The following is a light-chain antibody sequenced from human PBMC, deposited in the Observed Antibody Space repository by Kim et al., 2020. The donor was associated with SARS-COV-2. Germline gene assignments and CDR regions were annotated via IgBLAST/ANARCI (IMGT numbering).Light chain of an antibody. CDR2: DAS. V-gene: IGKV3-11*01. CDR3: KQRNNWLT. J-gene: IGKJ4*01. Sequence: EIVLTQSPGTLSLSPGERATLSCRASQSVNTYLAWYQQKPGQAPRLLIYDASNRATGIPARFSGSGSGTDFTLTISSLEPEDFAVYYCKQRNNWLTFGGGTKVDIK. CDR1: QSVNTY.